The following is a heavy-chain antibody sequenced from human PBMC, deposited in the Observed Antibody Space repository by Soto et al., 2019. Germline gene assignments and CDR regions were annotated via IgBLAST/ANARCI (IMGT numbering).Heavy chain of an antibody. Sequence: SVKVSCKASGGTFSSYAISWVRQAPGQGLEWMGGIIPIFGTANYAQKFQGRVTITADESTSTAYMELSSLRSEDTVVYYCATNYGGNSRVYYYGMDVWGQGTTVTVSS. V-gene: IGHV1-69*13. D-gene: IGHD2-21*02. J-gene: IGHJ6*02. CDR1: GGTFSSYA. CDR2: IIPIFGTA. CDR3: ATNYGGNSRVYYYGMDV.